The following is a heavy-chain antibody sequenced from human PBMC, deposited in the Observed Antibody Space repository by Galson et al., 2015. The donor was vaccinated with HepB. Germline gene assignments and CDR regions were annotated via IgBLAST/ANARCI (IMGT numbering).Heavy chain of an antibody. CDR3: TTNRYYDILTGYRVFDH. CDR2: IRSKTDGGTP. Sequence: SLRLSCAASGFTVSSNYMTWVRQAPGKGLEWVGRIRSKTDGGTPYYAAPVDGRFTISRDDSKNTLYLQMNSLKTEDTALYYCTTNRYYDILTGYRVFDHWGQGTLVTVSS. J-gene: IGHJ4*02. CDR1: GFTVSSNY. V-gene: IGHV3-15*01. D-gene: IGHD3-9*01.